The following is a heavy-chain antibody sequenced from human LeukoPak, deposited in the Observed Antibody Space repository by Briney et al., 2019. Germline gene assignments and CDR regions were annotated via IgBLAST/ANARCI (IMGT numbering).Heavy chain of an antibody. CDR1: GYTLTELS. CDR2: FDPEDGET. J-gene: IGHJ5*02. CDR3: ARAYDSSGYYRGWFDP. V-gene: IGHV1-24*01. Sequence: GASVKVSCKVSGYTLTELSMHWVRQAPGKGLEWMGGFDPEDGETIYAQKFQGRVTMTEDTSTDTAYMELSSLRSEDTAVYYCARAYDSSGYYRGWFDPWGQGTLVTVSS. D-gene: IGHD3-22*01.